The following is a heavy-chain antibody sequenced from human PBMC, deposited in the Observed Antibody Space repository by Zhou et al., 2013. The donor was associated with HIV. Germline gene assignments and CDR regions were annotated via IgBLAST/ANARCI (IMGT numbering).Heavy chain of an antibody. J-gene: IGHJ4*02. CDR1: GGSIYSQY. CDR3: ARYLRGSVYHLDY. D-gene: IGHD5-12*01. CDR2: VYHSGTT. Sequence: QVQLQESGPGLVKPSETLSLTCTVSGGSIYSQYWTWIRQPPGKGLEWIGYVYHSGTTNYNPSLKSRVSMSVDTSKSQFFLNLNSVTAADTAVYYCARYLRGSVYHLDYWGQGILVTVSS. V-gene: IGHV4-59*11.